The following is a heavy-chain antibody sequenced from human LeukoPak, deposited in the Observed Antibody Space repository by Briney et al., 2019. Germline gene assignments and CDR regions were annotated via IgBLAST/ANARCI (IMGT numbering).Heavy chain of an antibody. J-gene: IGHJ6*02. V-gene: IGHV3-13*01. CDR1: GFIFNDFD. CDR3: ARDRFGMDV. CDR2: IGIGGDT. Sequence: PGGSQRLSCTAAGFIFNDFDFHWVRQGPGKGLDWVSAIGIGGDTHYSGSVKGRFTISRENAKNSLFLHMNNLRAGDTAVYYCARDRFGMDVWGRGTTVIVSS.